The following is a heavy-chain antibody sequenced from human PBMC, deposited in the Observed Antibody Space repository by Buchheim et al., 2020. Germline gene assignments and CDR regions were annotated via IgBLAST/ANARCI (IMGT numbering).Heavy chain of an antibody. D-gene: IGHD2-15*01. J-gene: IGHJ5*02. CDR3: ARGAYCSGGSCYSYNWFDP. CDR2: IYYNGNT. CDR1: GGSISSGGYT. Sequence: QVQLQESGPGLVKPSQTLSLTCAVSGGSISSGGYTWSWIRQPPGKGLEWIGYIYYNGNTYYNPSLKSRVTISVDTSKNQFSLKLSSVTAADTAVYYCARGAYCSGGSCYSYNWFDPWGQGIL. V-gene: IGHV4-30-4*07.